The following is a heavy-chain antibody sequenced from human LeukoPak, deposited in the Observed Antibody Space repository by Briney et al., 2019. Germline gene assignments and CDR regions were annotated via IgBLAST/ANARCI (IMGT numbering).Heavy chain of an antibody. V-gene: IGHV4-59*13. Sequence: KPSEALSLTCTVSGGSISSYYWSLIRQPPGKGLEWIGYIYYSGSTNYNPSLKSRVTISVDTSKNQFSLKLSSVTAADTAVYYCAREALNAYDSSGYYAWGQGTLVTVSS. CDR2: IYYSGST. J-gene: IGHJ4*02. D-gene: IGHD3-22*01. CDR1: GGSISSYY. CDR3: AREALNAYDSSGYYA.